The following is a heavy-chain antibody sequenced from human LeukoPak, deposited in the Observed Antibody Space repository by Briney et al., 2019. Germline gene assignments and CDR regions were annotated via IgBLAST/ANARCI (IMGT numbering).Heavy chain of an antibody. J-gene: IGHJ4*02. D-gene: IGHD3-9*01. CDR1: GFTFSSYA. CDR3: AKGLGDNYDILTEPGD. Sequence: GGSLRLSCAASGFTFSSYAMHWVRQAPGKGLEWVAVISYDGSNKYYADSVKGRFTISRDNSKNTLYLQMNSLRAEDTAVYYCAKGLGDNYDILTEPGDWGQGTLVTVSS. V-gene: IGHV3-30*04. CDR2: ISYDGSNK.